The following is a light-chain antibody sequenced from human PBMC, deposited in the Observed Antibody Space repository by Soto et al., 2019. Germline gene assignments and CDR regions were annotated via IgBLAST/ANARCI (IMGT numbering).Light chain of an antibody. J-gene: IGLJ1*01. V-gene: IGLV3-21*02. Sequence: SYELTQPPSVSVAPGQTATITCGGKNIGGKSVHWYQLRPGQAPVLVVYDDDDRPSGIPERFSGSNSGNTATLTIARIEAGDEADYCCQVWDESSDHPGVFGTGTKLTVL. CDR3: QVWDESSDHPGV. CDR2: DDD. CDR1: NIGGKS.